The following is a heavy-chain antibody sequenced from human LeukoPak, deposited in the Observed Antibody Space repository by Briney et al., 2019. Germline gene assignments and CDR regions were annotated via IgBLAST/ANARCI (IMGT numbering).Heavy chain of an antibody. D-gene: IGHD6-13*01. Sequence: SVKVSCKASGGTFSSYAISWVRQAPGQGLEWMGGIIPIFGTANYAQKFQGRVTITADESTSTAYMELSSLRSEDTAVYYCATGLSSSWHDAFDIWGQGTMVTVSS. CDR2: IIPIFGTA. CDR1: GGTFSSYA. CDR3: ATGLSSSWHDAFDI. V-gene: IGHV1-69*01. J-gene: IGHJ3*02.